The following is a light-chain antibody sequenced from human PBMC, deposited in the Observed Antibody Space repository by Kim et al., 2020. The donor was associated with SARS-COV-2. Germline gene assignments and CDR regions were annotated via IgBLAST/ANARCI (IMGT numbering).Light chain of an antibody. CDR3: KTWDSRLTVVV. V-gene: IGLV1-51*01. Sequence: GQKVTLSCSGSRSNIANNYVSWYQQLPGTAPKLLIYDNNKRPSGIPDRFSGSKSGTSATLGITGLQTGDEADYYCKTWDSRLTVVVFGGGTKLTVL. J-gene: IGLJ2*01. CDR2: DNN. CDR1: RSNIANNY.